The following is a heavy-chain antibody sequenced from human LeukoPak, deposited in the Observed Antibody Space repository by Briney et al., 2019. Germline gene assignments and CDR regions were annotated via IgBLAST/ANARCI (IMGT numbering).Heavy chain of an antibody. D-gene: IGHD3-3*01. CDR1: GGSIGSTRYY. CDR2: ISYSGST. Sequence: SETLSLTCTVSGGSIGSTRYYWGWIRQPPGKGLEWIGSISYSGSTHYNPSLQSRFTISVDTSKNQFSLKVTSATASGTAVYYCARGATYYDFWSGYYIGGFWFDPWGQGTLVTVSS. V-gene: IGHV4-39*01. J-gene: IGHJ5*02. CDR3: ARGATYYDFWSGYYIGGFWFDP.